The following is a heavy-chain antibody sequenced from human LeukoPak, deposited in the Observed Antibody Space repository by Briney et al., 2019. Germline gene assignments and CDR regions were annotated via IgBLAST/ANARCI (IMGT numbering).Heavy chain of an antibody. CDR2: ISSSSSYI. CDR1: GFTFSSYS. D-gene: IGHD3-10*01. J-gene: IGHJ4*02. V-gene: IGHV3-21*04. Sequence: GGSLRLSCAASGFTFSSYSMYWVRQAPGKGLEWVSSISSSSSYIYYAGSVKGRFTISRDNAKNSLYLQMNSLRAEDTALYYCAKTQTPTKGSFDYWGQGTLVTVSS. CDR3: AKTQTPTKGSFDY.